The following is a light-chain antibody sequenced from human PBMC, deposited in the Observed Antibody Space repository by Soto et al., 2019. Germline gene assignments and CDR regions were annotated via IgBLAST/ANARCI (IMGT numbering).Light chain of an antibody. CDR1: SSDVGGTDR. V-gene: IGLV2-18*01. J-gene: IGLJ1*01. CDR3: CLYIGATTYV. CDR2: EGH. Sequence: QSALTQPPSVSGSPGQSVTISCTGTSSDVGGTDRVSWYQQSPGTAPKLMISEGHRRPSGVPDRFSGSTSVNSASLTISGLQADDEADYYCCLYIGATTYVFGTGTKLTVL.